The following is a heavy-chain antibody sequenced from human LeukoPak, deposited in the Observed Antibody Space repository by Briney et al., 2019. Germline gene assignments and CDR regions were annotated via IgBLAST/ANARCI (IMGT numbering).Heavy chain of an antibody. J-gene: IGHJ5*02. CDR3: ARDLAAAGLGNWFDP. D-gene: IGHD6-13*01. CDR2: ISSSGSTI. CDR1: GFTFSDYY. V-gene: IGHV3-11*01. Sequence: GGSLRLSCAASGFTFSDYYMSWIRQAPGKGLEWVSYISSSGSTIYYADSVKGRFTNSRDNAKNSLYLQMNSLRAEDTAVYYCARDLAAAGLGNWFDPWGQGNLVTVSS.